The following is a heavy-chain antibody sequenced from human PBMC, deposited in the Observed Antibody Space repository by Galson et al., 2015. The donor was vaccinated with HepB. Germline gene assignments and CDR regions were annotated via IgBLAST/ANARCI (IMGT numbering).Heavy chain of an antibody. J-gene: IGHJ4*02. CDR1: GGTFSRYV. CDR3: ARGPFRGGFDY. Sequence: SVKVSCKASGGTFSRYVFRWVRQAPGQGLEWMGGIIPIFGTANFAQKFQGRVTITADESTSTAYMELSSLRSEDTAVYYSARGPFRGGFDYWGQGTLVTVSS. V-gene: IGHV1-69*13. D-gene: IGHD3-3*02. CDR2: IIPIFGTA.